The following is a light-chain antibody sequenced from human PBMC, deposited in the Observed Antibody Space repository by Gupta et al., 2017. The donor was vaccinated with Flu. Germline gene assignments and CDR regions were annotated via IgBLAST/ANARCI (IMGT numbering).Light chain of an antibody. CDR2: AAS. V-gene: IGKV1-39*01. J-gene: IGKJ1*01. CDR1: QHIVIY. CDR3: QQSHRPPWT. Sequence: DIQMTQSPSSLSAFVGDTVTITCRASQHIVIYLNWYQQKPGKAPKLLIYAASSLQSGVPSRFNGSGSGADFTLTISSLQVEDFATYYCQQSHRPPWTFGQGTKVEVK.